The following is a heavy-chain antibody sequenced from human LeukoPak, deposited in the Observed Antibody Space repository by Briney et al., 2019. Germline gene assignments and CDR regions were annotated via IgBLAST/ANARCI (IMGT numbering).Heavy chain of an antibody. J-gene: IGHJ6*03. CDR3: AKAGRGGAITMVRGVKGDYYYMDV. CDR2: ISGSGGRT. Sequence: GGTLRLSCAASGFTFSSLGMSWVRQAPGKGLEWVSSISGSGGRTYYTDSVKGRFTISRDNSKNTLYLQMNSLRAEDTAEYYCAKAGRGGAITMVRGVKGDYYYMDVWGKGTTVTVSS. V-gene: IGHV3-23*01. D-gene: IGHD3-10*01. CDR1: GFTFSSLG.